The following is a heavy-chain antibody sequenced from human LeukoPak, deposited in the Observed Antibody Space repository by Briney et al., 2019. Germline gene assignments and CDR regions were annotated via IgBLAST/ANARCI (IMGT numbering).Heavy chain of an antibody. V-gene: IGHV1-2*02. D-gene: IGHD3-22*01. CDR1: GYTFTGYY. Sequence: ASVKASCKASGYTFTGYYMHWVRQAPGQGLEWMGWINPNSGGTNYAQKFQGRVTMTRDTSISTAYMELSRLRSDDTAVYYCARILDYYDSSGRDDAFDIWGQGTMVTVSS. J-gene: IGHJ3*02. CDR2: INPNSGGT. CDR3: ARILDYYDSSGRDDAFDI.